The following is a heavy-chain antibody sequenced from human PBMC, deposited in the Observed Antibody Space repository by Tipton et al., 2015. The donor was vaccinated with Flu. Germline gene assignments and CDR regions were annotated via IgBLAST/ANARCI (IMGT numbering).Heavy chain of an antibody. D-gene: IGHD6-19*01. V-gene: IGHV3-21*01. CDR3: ARDDGSVAAYYGMDV. CDR1: GFTFSSYS. Sequence: GSLRLSCAASGFTFSSYSMNWVRQAPGKGLEWVSSISSSSSYIYYADSVKGRFTISRDNAKNSLYLQMNSLRAEDTAVYYCARDDGSVAAYYGMDVWGQGTTVTVSS. J-gene: IGHJ6*02. CDR2: ISSSSSYI.